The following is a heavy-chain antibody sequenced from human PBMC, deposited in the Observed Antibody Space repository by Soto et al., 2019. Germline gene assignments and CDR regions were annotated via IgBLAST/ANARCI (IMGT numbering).Heavy chain of an antibody. CDR2: ISAYNGNT. CDR3: ARFTRITMVRGVFDY. CDR1: GYTFTSYG. V-gene: IGHV1-18*04. J-gene: IGHJ4*02. D-gene: IGHD3-10*01. Sequence: ASVKVSCKASGYTFTSYGISWVRQAPGQGLEWMGWISAYNGNTNYAQKLQGRVTMTTDTSTSTAYMELRSLRSDDTAVYYCARFTRITMVRGVFDYWGQGTLVTVSS.